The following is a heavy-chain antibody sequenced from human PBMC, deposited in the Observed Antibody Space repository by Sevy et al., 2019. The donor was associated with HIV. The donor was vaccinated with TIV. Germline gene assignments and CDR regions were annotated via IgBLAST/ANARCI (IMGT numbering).Heavy chain of an antibody. CDR3: AKDHAVTTEWVVFDS. CDR1: GFTFSHYA. J-gene: IGHJ4*02. D-gene: IGHD4-17*01. V-gene: IGHV3-30*18. Sequence: GGSLRLSCAASGFTFSHYAMHWIRQAPGKGLEWVAAISFDGASRNYADSVRGRFTISRDDSKNTVYLHMRGLRSEDTAVSVCAKDHAVTTEWVVFDSWGQGTLVTVSS. CDR2: ISFDGASR.